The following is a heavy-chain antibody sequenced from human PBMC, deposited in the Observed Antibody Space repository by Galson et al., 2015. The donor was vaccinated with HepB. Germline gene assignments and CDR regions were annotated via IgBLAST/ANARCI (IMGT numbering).Heavy chain of an antibody. CDR3: ARELTIFGVVIVRYDAFDI. J-gene: IGHJ3*02. CDR1: GFIFSSYT. CDR2: VSHDGSIK. V-gene: IGHV3-30-3*01. Sequence: SLRLSCAPSGFIFSSYTIHWVRQAPGKGLEWVAVVSHDGSIKKYADSVKGRFTISRDNSKNTLFLQMNSLTTEDTAVYYCARELTIFGVVIVRYDAFDIWGQGTMVTVSS. D-gene: IGHD3-3*01.